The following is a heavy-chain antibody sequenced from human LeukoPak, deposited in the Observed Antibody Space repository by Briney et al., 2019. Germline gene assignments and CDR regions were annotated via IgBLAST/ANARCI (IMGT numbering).Heavy chain of an antibody. V-gene: IGHV3-23*01. CDR2: ISANGAGT. J-gene: IGHJ5*02. CDR1: GFTFSSYA. D-gene: IGHD5-18*01. Sequence: GGSLRLSCAASGFTFSSYAMSWVRLAPGKGLEWVSSISANGAGTYYADSVKGRFTISRDVSKNTLYLQMNSLRAEDTAVYYCARARPPGARLWLNWFDPWGQGTLVTVSS. CDR3: ARARPPGARLWLNWFDP.